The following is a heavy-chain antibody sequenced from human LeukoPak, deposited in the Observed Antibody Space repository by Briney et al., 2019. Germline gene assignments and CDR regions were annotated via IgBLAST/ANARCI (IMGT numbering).Heavy chain of an antibody. Sequence: GGSLRLSCAASGFTFSSYGMYWVRQAPGKGLERGAVISYDGSNKYYADSVKGRFTISRDTSKNTLYLQMNSLRAEDTAVYYCAKILPATVTADYWGQGTLVTVSS. J-gene: IGHJ4*02. CDR2: ISYDGSNK. V-gene: IGHV3-30*18. D-gene: IGHD4-11*01. CDR3: AKILPATVTADY. CDR1: GFTFSSYG.